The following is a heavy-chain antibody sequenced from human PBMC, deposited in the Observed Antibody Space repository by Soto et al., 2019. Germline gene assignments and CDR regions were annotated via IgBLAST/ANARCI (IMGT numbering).Heavy chain of an antibody. V-gene: IGHV1-18*01. CDR1: GYAFNNYG. J-gene: IGHJ4*02. CDR3: ARAQTPTDSEY. CDR2: LNTYNGNT. D-gene: IGHD4-4*01. Sequence: QVHLVQSGAEVKKPGASVKVSCKASGYAFNNYGISWVRQAPGQGLEWMGWLNTYNGNTNSAQKFQGRVTMTTDTSTTTAHMELRSLRTADTAVYFCARAQTPTDSEYWGQGTLVTVSS.